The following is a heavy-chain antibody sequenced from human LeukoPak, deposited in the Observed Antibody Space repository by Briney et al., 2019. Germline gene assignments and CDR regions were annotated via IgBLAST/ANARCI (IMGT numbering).Heavy chain of an antibody. CDR1: GFTFSSYE. J-gene: IGHJ6*03. CDR3: AKGSVLLWFGDGYYMDV. D-gene: IGHD3-10*01. V-gene: IGHV3-48*03. CDR2: ISSSGSTI. Sequence: PGGSLRLSCAASGFTFSSYEMNWVRQAPGKGLEWVSYISSSGSTIYYADSVKGRFTISRDNAKNSLYLQMNSLRAEDTAVYYCAKGSVLLWFGDGYYMDVWGKGTTVTVSS.